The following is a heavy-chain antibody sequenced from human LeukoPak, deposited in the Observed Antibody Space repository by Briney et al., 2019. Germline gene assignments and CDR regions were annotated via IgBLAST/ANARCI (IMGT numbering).Heavy chain of an antibody. Sequence: PGGSLRLSCAASGFTLCDYYMSWIRQAPGKGLEWVSYSSSSGSTIYYADSVKGRFAISRDNAKNSLYLQMNSLRAEDTAVYYCVKRRDFIDYWGQGTLVTVSS. CDR3: VKRRDFIDY. CDR1: GFTLCDYY. V-gene: IGHV3-11*01. D-gene: IGHD3/OR15-3a*01. J-gene: IGHJ4*02. CDR2: SSSSGSTI.